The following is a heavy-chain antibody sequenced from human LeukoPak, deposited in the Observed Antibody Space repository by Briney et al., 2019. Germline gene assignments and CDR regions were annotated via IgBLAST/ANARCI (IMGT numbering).Heavy chain of an antibody. CDR2: IYHSGST. J-gene: IGHJ4*02. V-gene: IGHV4-38-2*02. CDR1: GYSISSGYY. Sequence: SETLSLTCTVSGYSISSGYYWGWIRQPPGKGLEWIGSIYHSGSTYYNPSLKSRVTISVDTSKNQFSLKLSSVTAADTAVYYCARYGRYFDGRLFDYWGQGTLVTVSS. D-gene: IGHD3-9*01. CDR3: ARYGRYFDGRLFDY.